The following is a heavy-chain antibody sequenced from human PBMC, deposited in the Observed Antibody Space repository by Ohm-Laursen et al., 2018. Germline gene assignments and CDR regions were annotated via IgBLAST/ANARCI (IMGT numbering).Heavy chain of an antibody. CDR3: AKDLLLGEMEDY. J-gene: IGHJ4*02. Sequence: SLRLSCAASGFTFSDYYMSWIRQAPGKGLEWVSYISSSGSTIYYADSVKGRFTISRDNAKNSLYLQMNSLRAEDTAVYYCAKDLLLGEMEDYWGQGTLVTVSS. V-gene: IGHV3-11*04. CDR2: ISSSGSTI. D-gene: IGHD2-15*01. CDR1: GFTFSDYY.